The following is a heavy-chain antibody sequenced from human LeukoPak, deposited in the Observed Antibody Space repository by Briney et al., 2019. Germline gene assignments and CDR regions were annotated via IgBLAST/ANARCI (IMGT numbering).Heavy chain of an antibody. V-gene: IGHV3-7*05. CDR2: IKQDGSEK. Sequence: GGSLRLSCAASGFTFSSYWMSWVRQAPGKGLEWVANIKQDGSEKYYVDSVKGRFTISRDNAKNSLYLQMNSLRAEDTAVYYCARAPSGDYYDSSGYYFDYWGQGTLVTVSS. CDR3: ARAPSGDYYDSSGYYFDY. J-gene: IGHJ4*02. D-gene: IGHD3-22*01. CDR1: GFTFSSYW.